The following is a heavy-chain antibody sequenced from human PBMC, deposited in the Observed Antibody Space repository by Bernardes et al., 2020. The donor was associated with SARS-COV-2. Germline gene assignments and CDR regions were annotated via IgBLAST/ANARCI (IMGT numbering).Heavy chain of an antibody. D-gene: IGHD1-7*01. CDR2: LNSDGSNT. CDR1: GFSFSSYW. V-gene: IGHV3-74*01. CDR3: ARGTGNYGDWDY. Sequence: GGSLRLSCAASGFSFSSYWMHWGRQAPGKGLVWVARLNSDGSNTYYADSVRGRFTISRNNAKNTLYLQMNDLRVEDTAVYYCARGTGNYGDWDYWGQGTLVTVSS. J-gene: IGHJ4*02.